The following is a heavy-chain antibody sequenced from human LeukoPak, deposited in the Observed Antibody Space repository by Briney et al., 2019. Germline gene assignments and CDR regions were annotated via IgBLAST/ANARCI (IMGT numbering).Heavy chain of an antibody. V-gene: IGHV3-23*01. J-gene: IGHJ4*02. Sequence: PGGSLRLSCAASGFTFSSYAMSWVRQAPGKGLEWVSAISGSGGSTYYADSVKGRFTISRDNSKNTLYLQMNSLRAEDTAVYYCAKDLVPYYYDGSGGNPWYYFDYWGQGTLVTVSS. CDR2: ISGSGGST. CDR3: AKDLVPYYYDGSGGNPWYYFDY. D-gene: IGHD3-22*01. CDR1: GFTFSSYA.